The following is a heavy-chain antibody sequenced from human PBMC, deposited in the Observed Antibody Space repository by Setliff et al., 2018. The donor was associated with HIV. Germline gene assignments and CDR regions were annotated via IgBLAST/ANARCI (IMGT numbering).Heavy chain of an antibody. CDR2: INHTGNT. CDR1: GGSFSGYH. J-gene: IGHJ4*02. Sequence: NPSETLSLTCAVYGGSFSGYHWNWIRQFPGKGLEWIGEINHTGNTQYNPSLKSRVTMSEETSKNQFSLKLKSVTAADTAIYFCARGKGGLVGPAEFDYWGPGTLVTVS. CDR3: ARGKGGLVGPAEFDY. D-gene: IGHD1-26*01. V-gene: IGHV4-34*01.